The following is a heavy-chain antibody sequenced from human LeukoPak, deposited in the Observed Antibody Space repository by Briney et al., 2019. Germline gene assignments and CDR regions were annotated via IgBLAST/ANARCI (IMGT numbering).Heavy chain of an antibody. Sequence: SETLSLTCTVSGGSISSSSYYWGWIRQPPGKGLEWIGSIYYSGSTYYNPSLKSRVTISVDTSKNQFSLKLSSVTAADTAVYYCARGGYCSSTSCWRGWFDPWGQGTLVTVSS. J-gene: IGHJ5*02. D-gene: IGHD2-2*01. V-gene: IGHV4-39*01. CDR1: GGSISSSSYY. CDR2: IYYSGST. CDR3: ARGGYCSSTSCWRGWFDP.